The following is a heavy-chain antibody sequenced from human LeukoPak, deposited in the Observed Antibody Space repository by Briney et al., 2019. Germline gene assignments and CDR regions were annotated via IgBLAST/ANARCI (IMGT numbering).Heavy chain of an antibody. J-gene: IGHJ6*02. CDR1: GGSINSYY. D-gene: IGHD2-15*01. Sequence: SETLSLTCTVSGGSINSYYWSRIRQPPGKGLEWIGYIYYSGSTNYNPSLKSRVTISVDTSKNQFSLKLNSVTAADTAVYYCARGYCSGGSCYSGYYYYYGMDVWGQGTTVTVSS. CDR3: ARGYCSGGSCYSGYYYYYGMDV. V-gene: IGHV4-59*01. CDR2: IYYSGST.